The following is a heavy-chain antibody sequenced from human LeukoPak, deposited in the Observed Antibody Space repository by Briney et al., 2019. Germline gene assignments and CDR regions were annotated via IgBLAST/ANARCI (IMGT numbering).Heavy chain of an antibody. J-gene: IGHJ6*02. V-gene: IGHV3-53*01. D-gene: IGHD3-10*01. Sequence: PGVSLRLSCAASGFTVSSNYMSWVRQAPRKGLEWVSVIYSGGSTYYADSVKGRFTISRDNSKNMLYLQMNSLRAEDTAVYYCAKVSGRIQIWPQPFGDGMDVWGQGTTVTVSS. CDR2: IYSGGST. CDR1: GFTVSSNY. CDR3: AKVSGRIQIWPQPFGDGMDV.